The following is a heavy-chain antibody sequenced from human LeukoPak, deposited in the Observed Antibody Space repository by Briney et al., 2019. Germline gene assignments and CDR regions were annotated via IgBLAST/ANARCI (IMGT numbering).Heavy chain of an antibody. CDR3: ARDDHGSGSYSANHYFDY. V-gene: IGHV1-69*01. J-gene: IGHJ4*02. CDR2: IIPIFGTA. Sequence: GASVKVPCKASGGTFSSYAISWVRQAPGQGLEWMGGIIPIFGTANYAQKFQGRVTITADESTSTAYMELSSLRSEDTAVYYCARDDHGSGSYSANHYFDYWGQGTLVTVSS. CDR1: GGTFSSYA. D-gene: IGHD3-10*01.